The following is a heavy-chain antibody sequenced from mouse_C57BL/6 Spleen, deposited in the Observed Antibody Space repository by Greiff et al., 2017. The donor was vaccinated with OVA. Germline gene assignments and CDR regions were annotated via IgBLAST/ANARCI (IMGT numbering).Heavy chain of an antibody. J-gene: IGHJ1*03. D-gene: IGHD2-4*01. Sequence: EVQLQESGPGLVKPSPSLSLTCSATGYSITSGYYWNWIRQSPGNKLEWVGYLRYDGSTNYNPSLKNRTSITRDTSKNPFFLKMSSVTTEDSATYCGARVRGDYDWYFDVWGTGTTVTVSS. V-gene: IGHV3-6*01. CDR2: LRYDGST. CDR3: ARVRGDYDWYFDV. CDR1: GYSITSGYY.